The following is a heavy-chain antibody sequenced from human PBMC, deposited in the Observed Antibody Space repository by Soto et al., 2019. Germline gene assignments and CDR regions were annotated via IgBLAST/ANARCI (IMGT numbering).Heavy chain of an antibody. D-gene: IGHD2-15*01. CDR3: ARGRVVVVAATRAYYGMGV. CDR2: IIPIFGTA. CDR1: GGTFSSYA. Sequence: QVQLAQSGAEVKKPGSSVKVSCKASGGTFSSYAISWVRQAPGQGLEWMGGIIPIFGTANYAQKFQGRVTITADESTSTAYMELSSLRSEDTAVYYCARGRVVVVAATRAYYGMGVWGQGTTVTVSS. J-gene: IGHJ6*02. V-gene: IGHV1-69*01.